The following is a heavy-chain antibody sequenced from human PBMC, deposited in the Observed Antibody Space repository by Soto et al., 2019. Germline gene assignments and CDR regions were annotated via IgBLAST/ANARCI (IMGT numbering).Heavy chain of an antibody. Sequence: PGGSLRLSCAASGFTFSNAWMSWVRQAPGKGLEWVGRIKSKTDGGTTDYAAPVKGRFTISRDDSKNTLYLQMNSLKTEDTAVYYCEVSVQGPTVVNKDPYYYYGMDVWGQGTTVTVSS. CDR2: IKSKTDGGTT. CDR3: EVSVQGPTVVNKDPYYYYGMDV. J-gene: IGHJ6*02. D-gene: IGHD3-22*01. CDR1: GFTFSNAW. V-gene: IGHV3-15*01.